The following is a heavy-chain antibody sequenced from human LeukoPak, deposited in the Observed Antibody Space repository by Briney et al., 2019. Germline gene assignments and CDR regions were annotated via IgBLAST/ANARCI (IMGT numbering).Heavy chain of an antibody. D-gene: IGHD6-13*01. J-gene: IGHJ4*02. Sequence: ASVKVSCKASGCTFTSYYMHWVRQAPGQGLEWMGIINPSGGSTSYAQKFQGRVTMTRDTSTSTVYMELSSLRSEDTAVYYCARDLSSRYFDYWGQGTLVTVSS. V-gene: IGHV1-46*01. CDR1: GCTFTSYY. CDR2: INPSGGST. CDR3: ARDLSSRYFDY.